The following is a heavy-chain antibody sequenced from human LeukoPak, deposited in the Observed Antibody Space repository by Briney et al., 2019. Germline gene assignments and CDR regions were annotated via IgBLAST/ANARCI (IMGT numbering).Heavy chain of an antibody. CDR3: AKTTAGHSSGRDPGSPVDY. CDR2: ISGSGGST. D-gene: IGHD6-19*01. CDR1: GFTFGSYA. Sequence: PGGSLRLSCAASGFTFGSYAMTWVRQAPGKGLEWVSHISGSGGSTYHADSVKGRFTISRDNSKNTVYLQMNSLRAEDTAVYYCAKTTAGHSSGRDPGSPVDYWGQGTLVTVSS. V-gene: IGHV3-23*01. J-gene: IGHJ4*02.